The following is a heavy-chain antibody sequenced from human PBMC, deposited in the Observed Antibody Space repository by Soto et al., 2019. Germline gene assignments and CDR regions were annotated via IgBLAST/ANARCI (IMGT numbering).Heavy chain of an antibody. CDR1: GITFGAFW. CDR3: SSDTFGLRDT. Sequence: GSLGLSCAVSGITFGAFWMHWVRQTPGKGLVWVSRINPDGTKTNYADSVEGRFTISRDNAKSTLYLQMNSLSAEDTAIYGCSSDTFGLRDTWGQGTLVNVSS. D-gene: IGHD3-16*01. J-gene: IGHJ5*02. V-gene: IGHV3-74*01. CDR2: INPDGTKT.